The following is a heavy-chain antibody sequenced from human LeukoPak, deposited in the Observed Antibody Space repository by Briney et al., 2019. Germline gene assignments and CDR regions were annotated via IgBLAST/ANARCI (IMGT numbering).Heavy chain of an antibody. D-gene: IGHD2-15*01. CDR3: AAGYCSGGSCSDY. CDR2: ISSSSSYI. Sequence: GGSLRLSCAASGFTVSSNYMNWVRQAPGKGLEWVSSISSSSSYIYYADSVKGRFTISRDNAKNSLYLQMNSLRAEDTAVYYCAAGYCSGGSCSDYWGQGTLVTVSS. CDR1: GFTVSSNY. J-gene: IGHJ4*02. V-gene: IGHV3-21*01.